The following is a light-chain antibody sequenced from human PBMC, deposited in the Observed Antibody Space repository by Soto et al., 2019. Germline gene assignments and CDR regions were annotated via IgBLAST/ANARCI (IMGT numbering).Light chain of an antibody. CDR3: QQTYSTPYT. CDR1: QRITTY. J-gene: IGKJ2*01. V-gene: IGKV1-39*01. CDR2: TSG. Sequence: IHMTQSPSSLSASVGDRITVTCRASQRITTYVNWYQLKPGEAPKLLISTSGTLQRGVPSRFSGSGSGTDFTLTITRLQPADFATYFCQQTYSTPYTFGQGTKLEIK.